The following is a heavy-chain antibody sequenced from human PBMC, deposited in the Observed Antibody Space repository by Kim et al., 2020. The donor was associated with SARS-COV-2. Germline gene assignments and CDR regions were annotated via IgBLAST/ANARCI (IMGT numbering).Heavy chain of an antibody. D-gene: IGHD3-16*01. CDR1: GFTFSSYW. CDR2: VNSDGSST. V-gene: IGHV3-74*01. J-gene: IGHJ4*02. Sequence: GGSLRLSCVASGFTFSSYWMHWVRQAPGKGLVCVSRVNSDGSSTSYADSVKGRFTISRDNARNTLYLQTNSLRAEDTAVYYCASLSTGYVWDKFDYWGQG. CDR3: ASLSTGYVWDKFDY.